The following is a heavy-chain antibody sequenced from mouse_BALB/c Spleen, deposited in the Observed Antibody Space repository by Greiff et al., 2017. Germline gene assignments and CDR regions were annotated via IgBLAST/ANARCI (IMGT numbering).Heavy chain of an antibody. CDR2: INPSNGRT. CDR1: GYTFTSYW. CDR3: ARGRNEEDDAGWAY. J-gene: IGHJ3*01. D-gene: IGHD1-1*02. Sequence: QVQLKQSGAELVKPGASVKLSCKASGYTFTSYWMHWVKQRPGQGLEWIGEINPSNGRTNYNEKFKSKATLTVDKSSSTAYMQLSSLTSEDSAVYYCARGRNEEDDAGWAYWGEGTRVT. V-gene: IGHV1S81*02.